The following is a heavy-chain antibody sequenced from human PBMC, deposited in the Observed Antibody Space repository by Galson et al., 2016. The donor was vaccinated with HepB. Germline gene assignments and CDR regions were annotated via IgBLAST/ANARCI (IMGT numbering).Heavy chain of an antibody. Sequence: SVKVSCKASGGTFSTYAISWVRQAPGQGLEWMGGIIPLFGTADYAQRFQGRVTITADESTSTAYMELSSLRSEDTAVYYWARLLLWFGEFNDCKYDGRDGWGQEPTVTVSS. J-gene: IGHJ6*02. CDR2: IIPLFGTA. D-gene: IGHD3-10*01. V-gene: IGHV1-69*13. CDR3: ARLLLWFGEFNDCKYDGRDG. CDR1: GGTFSTYA.